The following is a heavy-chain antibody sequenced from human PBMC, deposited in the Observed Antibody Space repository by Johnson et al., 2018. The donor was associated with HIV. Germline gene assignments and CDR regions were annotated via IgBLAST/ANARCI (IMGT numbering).Heavy chain of an antibody. CDR3: ARENWGAFDL. Sequence: VQLVESGGGVVQPGRSLRLSCAASGFTFSNYAMHWVRQAPGKGLDYVSGISTAGDTYYPGSVKGRFTISRENAKNSLYLQMNSLRAGDTAVYYCARENWGAFDLWGQGTMVTVSS. CDR2: ISTAGDT. D-gene: IGHD7-27*01. CDR1: GFTFSNYA. V-gene: IGHV3-13*01. J-gene: IGHJ3*01.